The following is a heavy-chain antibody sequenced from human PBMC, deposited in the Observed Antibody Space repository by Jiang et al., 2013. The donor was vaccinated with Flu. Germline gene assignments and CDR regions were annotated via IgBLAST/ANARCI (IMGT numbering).Heavy chain of an antibody. J-gene: IGHJ4*02. V-gene: IGHV4-30-4*01. Sequence: GLVKPSQTLSLTCTVSDASIYSGDYYWSWIRQHPGKGLEWIGNIQFSGSIHYNPSLKSRLTISLVTSKNQFSLKLSSVTAADTAMYYCATSDTSGSYFDLWGQGILVTVSS. CDR2: IQFSGSI. CDR3: ATSDTSGSYFDL. D-gene: IGHD6-19*01. CDR1: DASIYSGDYY.